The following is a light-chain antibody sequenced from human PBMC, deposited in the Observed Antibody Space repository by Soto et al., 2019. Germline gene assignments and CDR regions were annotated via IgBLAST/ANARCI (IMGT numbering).Light chain of an antibody. CDR1: QSVGKS. CDR3: QQYGGSPRT. V-gene: IGKV3-20*01. CDR2: GAS. Sequence: EIVMTQSPATLSLSPGERDTLSCRASQSVGKSLAWYQQKPGQAHRXIIYGASTRATGIPDRFSGSGSGTDFTMTISRLEPEDFAVYYCQQYGGSPRTFGQGTKVDIK. J-gene: IGKJ1*01.